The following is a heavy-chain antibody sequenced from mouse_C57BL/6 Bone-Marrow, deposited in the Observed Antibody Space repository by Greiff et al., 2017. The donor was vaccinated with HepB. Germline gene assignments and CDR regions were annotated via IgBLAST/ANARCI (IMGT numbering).Heavy chain of an antibody. CDR3: ARGIITTVVTYWYFDV. V-gene: IGHV3-6*01. CDR1: GYSITSGYY. Sequence: ESGPGLVKPSQSLSLTCSVTGYSITSGYYWNWIRQFPGNKLEWMGYISYDGSNNYNPSLKNRISITRDTSKNQFFLKLNSVTTEDTATYYCARGIITTVVTYWYFDVWGTGTTVTVSS. J-gene: IGHJ1*03. D-gene: IGHD1-1*01. CDR2: ISYDGSN.